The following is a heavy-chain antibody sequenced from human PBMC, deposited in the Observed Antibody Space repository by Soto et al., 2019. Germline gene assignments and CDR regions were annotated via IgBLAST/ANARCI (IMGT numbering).Heavy chain of an antibody. J-gene: IGHJ6*02. CDR1: GYSISSGYY. CDR2: IYHSGST. D-gene: IGHD3-10*01. Sequence: PSETLSLTCAVSGYSISSGYYWGWIRQPPGKGLEWIGSIYHSGSTYYNPSLKSRVTISVDTSKNQFSLKLSSVTAADTAVYYCARDDGGYGMDVWGQGTTVTSP. V-gene: IGHV4-38-2*02. CDR3: ARDDGGYGMDV.